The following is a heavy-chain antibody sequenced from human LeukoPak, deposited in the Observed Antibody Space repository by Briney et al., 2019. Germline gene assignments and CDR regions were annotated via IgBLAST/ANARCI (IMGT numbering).Heavy chain of an antibody. CDR2: ISSSSSYI. V-gene: IGHV3-21*04. Sequence: GGSLRLSCAASGFTFSSYSMNWVRQAPGKGLEWVSSISSSSSYIYYADSVKGRFTISRDNAKNSLYLQMNSLRAEDTAVYYCAISYSVRTKIITMLWGKANGGAINYFDYWGQGTLVTVSS. D-gene: IGHD3-10*01. CDR3: AISYSVRTKIITMLWGKANGGAINYFDY. J-gene: IGHJ4*02. CDR1: GFTFSSYS.